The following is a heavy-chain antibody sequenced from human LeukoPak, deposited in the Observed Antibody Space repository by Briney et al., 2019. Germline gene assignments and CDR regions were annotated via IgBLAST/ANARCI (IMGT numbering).Heavy chain of an antibody. V-gene: IGHV4-61*01. CDR1: GGSVSSNIYY. D-gene: IGHD3-22*01. CDR3: AREDSSGYLGY. J-gene: IGHJ4*02. Sequence: PSETLSLTCTVSGGSVSSNIYYWNWIRQPPGKGLEWIGYIYYSGSTNYNPSLKSRVTISMDTSKNQFSLKLTSLTAADTAVYYCAREDSSGYLGYWGQGTLVTVSS. CDR2: IYYSGST.